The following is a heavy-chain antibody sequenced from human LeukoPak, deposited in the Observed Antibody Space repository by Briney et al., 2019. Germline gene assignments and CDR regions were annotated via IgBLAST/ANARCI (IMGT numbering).Heavy chain of an antibody. CDR2: IYPGDSDI. CDR1: GYTFTSHW. V-gene: IGHV5-51*01. D-gene: IGHD3-16*02. J-gene: IGHJ4*02. CDR3: ARGYRLDS. Sequence: NRGESLKISCKGSGYTFTSHWIACVRQMPGKGLEWMGIIYPGDSDIRYSPSFQGQVTISADKSISTAYLQWSSLKASDTAMYYCARGYRLDSWGQGTLVTVSS.